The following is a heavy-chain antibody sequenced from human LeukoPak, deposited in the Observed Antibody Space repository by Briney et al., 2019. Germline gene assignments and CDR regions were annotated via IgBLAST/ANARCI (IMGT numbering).Heavy chain of an antibody. J-gene: IGHJ6*02. CDR3: ARNNGMDV. CDR2: VNRDGSET. V-gene: IGHV3-7*03. Sequence: GGSLRLSCAASGFALSSHWMTWVRQVPGRGPEWVANVNRDGSETYYLDSVKGRFTISKDNAKNALYLQMNSLRAEDTALYHCARNNGMDVWGQGTTVIVSS. CDR1: GFALSSHW.